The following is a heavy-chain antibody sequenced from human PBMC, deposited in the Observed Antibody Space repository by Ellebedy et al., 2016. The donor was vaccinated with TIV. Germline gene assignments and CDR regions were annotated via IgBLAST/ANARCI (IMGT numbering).Heavy chain of an antibody. CDR1: GFTFSAYA. Sequence: GESLKISCVASGFTFSAYAMGWVRQAPGKGLEWVSGIYGSGGRGSTYYADSLKGRFTISRDNSKNTLDLQMSSLKVEDTAVYYCAKMRGWDLRAWFDYWGQGILVTVSS. D-gene: IGHD1-26*01. CDR3: AKMRGWDLRAWFDY. CDR2: IYGSGGRGST. J-gene: IGHJ4*02. V-gene: IGHV3-23*01.